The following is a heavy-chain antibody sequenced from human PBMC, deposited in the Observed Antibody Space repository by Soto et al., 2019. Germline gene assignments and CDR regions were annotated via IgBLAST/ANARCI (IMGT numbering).Heavy chain of an antibody. Sequence: GESLKISCQASGYFFTNYWSGWVRQMPGKGLEWMGIIYPGDSDTKYIPSFQGQVTISVDKTINTAYLQWNSLKTSDTAMYYCARSYDYDSSAGYWGQGTLVTVS. V-gene: IGHV5-51*01. CDR1: GYFFTNYW. D-gene: IGHD3-22*01. J-gene: IGHJ4*02. CDR2: IYPGDSDT. CDR3: ARSYDYDSSAGY.